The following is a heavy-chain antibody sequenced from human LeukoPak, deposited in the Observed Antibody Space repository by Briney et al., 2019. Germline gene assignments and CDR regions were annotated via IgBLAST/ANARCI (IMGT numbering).Heavy chain of an antibody. Sequence: GASVKVSCKASGYTFTSYGISWVRQAPGQGLEWMGWISAYNGNTNYAQKLQGRVTMTTDTSTSTAYMELRSLRSDDTAVYYCARAAHGGNIVVVPADHWGQGTLVTVSS. CDR3: ARAAHGGNIVVVPADH. J-gene: IGHJ5*02. V-gene: IGHV1-18*01. CDR2: ISAYNGNT. D-gene: IGHD2-2*01. CDR1: GYTFTSYG.